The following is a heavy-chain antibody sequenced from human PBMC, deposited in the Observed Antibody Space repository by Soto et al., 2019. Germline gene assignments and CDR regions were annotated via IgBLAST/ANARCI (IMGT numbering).Heavy chain of an antibody. CDR2: IYYSGST. V-gene: IGHV4-31*03. J-gene: IGHJ3*02. Sequence: QVQLQESGPGLVKPSQTLSLTCTVSGGSISSGGYYWSWIRQHPGKGLEWIGYIYYSGSTYYNPSLKSRVTISVDTSKNQFSLKLSSVTAADTAVYYCARVKDIVATGGKAFEIWGQGTMVTVSS. CDR1: GGSISSGGYY. D-gene: IGHD5-12*01. CDR3: ARVKDIVATGGKAFEI.